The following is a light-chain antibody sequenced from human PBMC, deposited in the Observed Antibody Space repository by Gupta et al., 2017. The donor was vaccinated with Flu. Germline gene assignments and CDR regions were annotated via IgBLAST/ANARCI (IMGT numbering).Light chain of an antibody. CDR3: QQNGSSPRT. V-gene: IGKV3-20*01. CDR2: GAS. CDR1: QSVSSSY. Sequence: EIVLTLSPGTLSLSPGERATLSCRASQSVSSSYLAWYQQKPGQAPRILIYGASSRATGIPDRFSGSGSGTDFTLTISRLEPEDFAVYYCQQNGSSPRTFGQGTKVEIK. J-gene: IGKJ1*01.